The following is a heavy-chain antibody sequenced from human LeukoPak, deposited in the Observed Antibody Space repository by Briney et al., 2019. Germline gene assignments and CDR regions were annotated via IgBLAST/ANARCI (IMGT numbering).Heavy chain of an antibody. Sequence: SETLSLTCTVSGGSISSYYWSWIRQPPGKGLEWIGYIYYSGSTNYNPSLKSRVTISVDTSKNQFSLKLSSVTAADTAVYYCARDYYGSGSYFDYWGQGTLVTVSS. CDR1: GGSISSYY. CDR3: ARDYYGSGSYFDY. V-gene: IGHV4-59*12. D-gene: IGHD3-10*01. CDR2: IYYSGST. J-gene: IGHJ4*02.